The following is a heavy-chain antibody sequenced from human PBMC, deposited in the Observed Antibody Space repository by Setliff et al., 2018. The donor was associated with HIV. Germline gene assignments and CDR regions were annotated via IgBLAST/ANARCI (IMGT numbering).Heavy chain of an antibody. CDR2: IYGGRT. Sequence: SETLSLTCTVSGGSISSFYWSWIRQPPGKGLEWIAYIYGGRTSYNPSLKSRVTISIDTSKNHFSLKLSSVTAADTAVYYCATLDHSGGNFLAYWGQGSLVTVSS. CDR3: ATLDHSGGNFLAY. V-gene: IGHV4-4*09. CDR1: GGSISSFY. J-gene: IGHJ4*02. D-gene: IGHD2-21*02.